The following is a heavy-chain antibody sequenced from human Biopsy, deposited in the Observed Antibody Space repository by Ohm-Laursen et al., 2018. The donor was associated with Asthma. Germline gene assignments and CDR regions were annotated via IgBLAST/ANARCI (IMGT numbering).Heavy chain of an antibody. D-gene: IGHD6-19*01. CDR3: ARCQVGYSSGWSLLLKKIYYSGMDV. V-gene: IGHV1-69*01. CDR1: GGTFSNFA. CDR2: IMTVFGTT. Sequence: SSANVSCKAPGGTFSNFAISWVRQAPGQGLEWLGGIMTVFGTTNYAQKFQGRVTITADESTSTAYMEVTSLRSEDTAIYYCARCQVGYSSGWSLLLKKIYYSGMDVWGQGTAVTVSS. J-gene: IGHJ6*02.